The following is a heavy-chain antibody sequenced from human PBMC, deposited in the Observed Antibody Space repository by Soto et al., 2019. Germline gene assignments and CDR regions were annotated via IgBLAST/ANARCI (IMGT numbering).Heavy chain of an antibody. V-gene: IGHV1-69*13. J-gene: IGHJ6*02. CDR2: IVPVFPSV. Sequence: GASVKVSCKASGGTFSSYAIHWVRQAPGQGLEWLGTIVPVFPSVYYAPRFQGRLTITADGSTDTVYMMLTSLKSEDTAVYYCAREMPSTAAAYFYYGLNVWGQGTSVTVSS. D-gene: IGHD6-13*01. CDR1: GGTFSSYA. CDR3: AREMPSTAAAYFYYGLNV.